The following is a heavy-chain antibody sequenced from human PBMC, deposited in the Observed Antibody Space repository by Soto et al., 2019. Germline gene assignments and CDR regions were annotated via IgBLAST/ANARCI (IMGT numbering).Heavy chain of an antibody. V-gene: IGHV1-8*01. CDR1: GYSFSTYD. Sequence: ASVKVSCKASGYSFSTYDIYWVRQATGQGLEWMGWMNPSSGHTGYAQKFQGRVSLSRDTSISTAYMELGSLRSEDTAVYYCARGHYDFWGKYYGMDVWVQGTPVTVSS. CDR3: ARGHYDFWGKYYGMDV. J-gene: IGHJ6*02. D-gene: IGHD3-3*01. CDR2: MNPSSGHT.